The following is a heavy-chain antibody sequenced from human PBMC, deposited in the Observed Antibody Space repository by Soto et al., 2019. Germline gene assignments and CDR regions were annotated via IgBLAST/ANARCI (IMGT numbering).Heavy chain of an antibody. CDR1: GYSISSGYY. J-gene: IGHJ6*02. Sequence: SETLSLTCAVSGYSISSGYYWGWIRQPPGKGLEWIGSIYHSGSTYYNPSLKSRVTISVDTSKNQFSLKLSSVTAADTAVYYCARQRSIAARGYYGMDVWGQGTTVTVS. CDR2: IYHSGST. V-gene: IGHV4-38-2*01. D-gene: IGHD6-13*01. CDR3: ARQRSIAARGYYGMDV.